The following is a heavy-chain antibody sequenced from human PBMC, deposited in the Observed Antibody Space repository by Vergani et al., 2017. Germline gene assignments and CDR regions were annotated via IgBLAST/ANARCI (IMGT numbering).Heavy chain of an antibody. CDR1: GFAFDRYW. Sequence: EEHLVESGGGLVKPGGSLRLSCAASGFAFDRYWMHWVRQTPEKGLVWVSRISPDGDITLNADSVKGRFTISRDNARTTLYLQMTNLRAEDTAVYYCLTGTTEPYWVQGTLVTVSS. CDR3: LTGTTEPY. J-gene: IGHJ4*02. CDR2: ISPDGDIT. V-gene: IGHV3-74*01. D-gene: IGHD4-17*01.